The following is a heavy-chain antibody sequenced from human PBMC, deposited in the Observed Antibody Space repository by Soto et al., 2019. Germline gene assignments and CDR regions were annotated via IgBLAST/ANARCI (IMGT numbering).Heavy chain of an antibody. CDR1: GGSISSGRSF. CDR3: ARGGEHVVGLSFGMDV. CDR2: MYSSGTA. D-gene: IGHD3-16*01. J-gene: IGHJ6*02. Sequence: QVQLQESGPGLVRPSQTLSLTCTVSGGSISSGRSFWSWIRQLPGKGLEWIGYMYSSGTASYNPSLRSRSLFSFGMSKTQFSLRLSSVTAADTAVYLCARGGEHVVGLSFGMDVWGQGTTVTVSS. V-gene: IGHV4-31*03.